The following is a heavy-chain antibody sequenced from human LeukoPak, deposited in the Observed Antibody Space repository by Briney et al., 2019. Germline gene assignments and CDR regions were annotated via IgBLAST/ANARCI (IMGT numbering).Heavy chain of an antibody. J-gene: IGHJ3*02. D-gene: IGHD3-22*01. CDR1: GYTFTSYG. V-gene: IGHV1-18*01. CDR2: ISAYDGNT. CDR3: ARDINYDSSGYYYPLDAFDI. Sequence: ASVKVSCKASGYTFTSYGISWVRQAPGQGLEWMGWISAYDGNTNYAQKLQGRVTMTTDTSTSTAYMELRSLRSDDTAVYYCARDINYDSSGYYYPLDAFDIWGQGTMVTVSS.